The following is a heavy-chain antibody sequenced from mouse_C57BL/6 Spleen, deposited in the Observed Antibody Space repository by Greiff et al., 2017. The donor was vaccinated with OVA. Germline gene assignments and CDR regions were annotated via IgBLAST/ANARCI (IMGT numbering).Heavy chain of an antibody. D-gene: IGHD2-3*01. CDR2: IDPSDSYT. J-gene: IGHJ1*03. V-gene: IGHV1-50*01. CDR3: ARSGDGYLYWYFDV. Sequence: QVQLQQPGAELVKPGASVKLSCKASGYTFTSYWMQWVKQRPGQGLEWIGEIDPSDSYTNYNQKFKGKATLTVDTSSSTAYLQLSSLTSEDAAVSYCARSGDGYLYWYFDVWGTGTTVTVSS. CDR1: GYTFTSYW.